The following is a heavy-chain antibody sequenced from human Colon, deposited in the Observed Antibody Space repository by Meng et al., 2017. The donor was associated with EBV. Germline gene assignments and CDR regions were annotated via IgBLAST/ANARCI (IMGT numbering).Heavy chain of an antibody. Sequence: QVPLQESGPGLVKRLVTLSLTCAVSGYSISSSNWWGWIRQPPGKGLEWIGYIYYSGRTNYNPSVKSRVSMSVDKSQNHFSLRLSSVTAADTAVYYCTTLYGDSISWGQGTLVTVAS. J-gene: IGHJ4*02. CDR2: IYYSGRT. CDR3: TTLYGDSIS. V-gene: IGHV4-28*01. CDR1: GYSISSSNW. D-gene: IGHD4-17*01.